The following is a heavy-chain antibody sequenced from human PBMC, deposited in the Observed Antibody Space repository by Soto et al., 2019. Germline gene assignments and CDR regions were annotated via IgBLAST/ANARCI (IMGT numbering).Heavy chain of an antibody. V-gene: IGHV3-21*01. CDR2: ISSSSSYI. Sequence: RLSCAASGFTFSSYSMNWVRQAPGKGLEWVSSISSSSSYIYYADSVKGRFTISRDNAKNSLYLQMNSLRAEDTAVYYCASQRAAAGTVWLDPWGQGTMVTVYS. D-gene: IGHD6-13*01. CDR1: GFTFSSYS. J-gene: IGHJ5*02. CDR3: ASQRAAAGTVWLDP.